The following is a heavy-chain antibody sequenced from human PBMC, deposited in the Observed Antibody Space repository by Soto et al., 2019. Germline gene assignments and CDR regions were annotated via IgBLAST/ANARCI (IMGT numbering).Heavy chain of an antibody. CDR1: GGTFSSYA. J-gene: IGHJ5*02. V-gene: IGHV1-69*01. CDR3: ARGIAVAGTGYNWLDP. D-gene: IGHD6-19*01. CDR2: IIPIFGTA. Sequence: SVNVSCKASGGTFSSYAISWVRQAPGQGLEWMGGIIPIFGTANYAQKFQGRVTITADESTSTAYMELSSLRSEDTAVYYCARGIAVAGTGYNWLDPWGQGTLVTVSS.